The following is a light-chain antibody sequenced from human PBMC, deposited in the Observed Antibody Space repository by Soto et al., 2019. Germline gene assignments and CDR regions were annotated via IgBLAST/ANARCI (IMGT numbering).Light chain of an antibody. Sequence: EIVLTQSPVTLSLSPGERATLSCRASQSVSSYLAWYQQRPGQAPRLLIYDASNRATGIPARFSGSGSGTDFTLTISSLESEDFAVYFCQQRSNWPTSLTFGGGTKVEIK. V-gene: IGKV3-11*01. CDR3: QQRSNWPTSLT. CDR1: QSVSSY. CDR2: DAS. J-gene: IGKJ4*01.